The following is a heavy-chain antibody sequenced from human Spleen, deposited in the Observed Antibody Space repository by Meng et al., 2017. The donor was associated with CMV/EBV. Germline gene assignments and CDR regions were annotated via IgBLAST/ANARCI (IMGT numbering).Heavy chain of an antibody. J-gene: IGHJ6*02. Sequence: ASVKVSCKASGYTFTGYYMHWVRQAPGQGLEWMGWINPNSGGTNYAQKFQGRVTMTRDTSISTAYMELSRLRSDDTAVYYCARGSIAARASTLYYHYYGMDVWGQGTTVTVSS. CDR3: ARGSIAARASTLYYHYYGMDV. V-gene: IGHV1-2*02. D-gene: IGHD6-6*01. CDR2: INPNSGGT. CDR1: GYTFTGYY.